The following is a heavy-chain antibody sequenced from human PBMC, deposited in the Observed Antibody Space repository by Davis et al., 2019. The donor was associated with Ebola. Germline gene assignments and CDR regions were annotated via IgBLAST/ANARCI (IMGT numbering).Heavy chain of an antibody. CDR3: ARRSLYCSGGSCYPVWFDP. V-gene: IGHV5-10-1*01. D-gene: IGHD2-15*01. CDR1: GYTFTSYW. Sequence: GESLKISCEASGYTFTSYWIGWVRQMPGKGLEWLGRIDPSDSYTHYSPSFQGHVTIAADKSISTAYLQWGSLKASDTAMYYCARRSLYCSGGSCYPVWFDPWGQGTLVTVSS. CDR2: IDPSDSYT. J-gene: IGHJ5*02.